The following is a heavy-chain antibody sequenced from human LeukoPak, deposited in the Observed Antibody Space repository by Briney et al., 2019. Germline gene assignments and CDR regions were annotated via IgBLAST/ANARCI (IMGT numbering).Heavy chain of an antibody. V-gene: IGHV3-7*03. CDR1: GFTFRTYW. J-gene: IGHJ4*02. Sequence: GGSLRLSCEGSGFTFRTYWMTWVRQAPGKGLEWVANIKQDGSEKYYVDSVKGRFTISRDNAQNSLYLQMNSLRAEDTAVYYCARPRDSGWSKTWDYWGREPWSPSPQ. CDR3: ARPRDSGWSKTWDY. D-gene: IGHD6-13*01. CDR2: IKQDGSEK.